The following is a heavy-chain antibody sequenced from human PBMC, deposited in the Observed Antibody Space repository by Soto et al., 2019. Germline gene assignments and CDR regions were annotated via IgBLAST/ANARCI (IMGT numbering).Heavy chain of an antibody. CDR2: ISGSGGST. Sequence: GGSLRLSCAASGFTFSSYAMSWVRQAPGKGLEWVSAISGSGGSTYYADSVKGRFTISRDNSKNTLYRQMNSLRAEDTAVYYCAKRKYYDILTGPLDYWGQGTLVTVSS. CDR3: AKRKYYDILTGPLDY. CDR1: GFTFSSYA. D-gene: IGHD3-9*01. V-gene: IGHV3-23*01. J-gene: IGHJ4*02.